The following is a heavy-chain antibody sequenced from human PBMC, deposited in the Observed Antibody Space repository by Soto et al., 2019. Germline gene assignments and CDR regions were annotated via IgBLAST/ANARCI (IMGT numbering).Heavy chain of an antibody. V-gene: IGHV1-46*01. CDR3: AREGDTVNAFDI. CDR1: GGTFSSYA. J-gene: IGHJ3*02. CDR2: INPSGGST. Sequence: ASVKVSCKASGGTFSSYAISWVRQAPGQGLEWMGGINPSGGSTSYAQKFQGRVTMTRDTSTSTVYMELSSLRSEDTAVYYCAREGDTVNAFDIWGQGTMVTVSS. D-gene: IGHD4-17*01.